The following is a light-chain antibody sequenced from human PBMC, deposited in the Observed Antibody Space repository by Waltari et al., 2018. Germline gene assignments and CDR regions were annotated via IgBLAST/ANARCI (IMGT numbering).Light chain of an antibody. CDR2: GAS. V-gene: IGKV3-20*01. CDR1: QSVNSNY. CDR3: QQYGSSPPYT. Sequence: EIVLTQSPGTLSLSPGERATLSCRASQSVNSNYLAWYQQKPVQAPRPLIYGASSRATGIPDRFSGSGSGTDFIFTISRLEPEDFTVYYWQQYGSSPPYTFGQGTKLEIK. J-gene: IGKJ2*01.